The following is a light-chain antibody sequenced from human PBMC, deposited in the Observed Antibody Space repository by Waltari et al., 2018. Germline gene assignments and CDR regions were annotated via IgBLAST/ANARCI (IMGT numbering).Light chain of an antibody. CDR2: GNR. Sequence: QSVLTQPPSVSGAPGQTVTISCTGSSSNIGAGYDVHWYQQLPGAAPKLLIHGNRKRAAGGPDRFFGFNADTSASLAITGLQAEDEADYYCQSYDSNLSGYVFGTGTKVSVL. CDR1: SSNIGAGYD. J-gene: IGLJ1*01. CDR3: QSYDSNLSGYV. V-gene: IGLV1-40*01.